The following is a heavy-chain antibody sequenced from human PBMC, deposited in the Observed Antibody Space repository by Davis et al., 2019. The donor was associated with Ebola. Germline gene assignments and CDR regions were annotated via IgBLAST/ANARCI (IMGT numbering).Heavy chain of an antibody. V-gene: IGHV1-3*01. CDR2: INASNGNT. J-gene: IGHJ6*02. Sequence: ASVKVSCKASGYTFTSYAMHWVRQAPGQRLEWMGWINASNGNTKYSQKFQGRVTMTRDTSTSTVYMELSSLRSEDTAVYYCARGGGSSSTYYYYGMDVWGQGTTVTVSS. D-gene: IGHD6-6*01. CDR1: GYTFTSYA. CDR3: ARGGGSSSTYYYYGMDV.